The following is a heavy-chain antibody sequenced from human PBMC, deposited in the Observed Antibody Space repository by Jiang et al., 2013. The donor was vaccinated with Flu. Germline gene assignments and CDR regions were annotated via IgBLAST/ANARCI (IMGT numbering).Heavy chain of an antibody. CDR3: VRGGGSSGYFYY. V-gene: IGHV3-11*01. D-gene: IGHD3-22*01. Sequence: LVESAGGLVKSGGSLRLSCAASGFTFSDFYMSWIRQTPGKGLEWISYITSSFNTYYADSVKGRFTISRDNAKNSLYLQMNSLRAEDTAVYYCVRGGGSSGYFYYWGQGTVVTVSS. CDR2: ITSSFNT. CDR1: GFTFSDFY. J-gene: IGHJ4*02.